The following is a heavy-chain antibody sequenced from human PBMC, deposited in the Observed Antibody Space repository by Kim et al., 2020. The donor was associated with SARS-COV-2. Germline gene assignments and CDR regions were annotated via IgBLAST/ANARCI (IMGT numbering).Heavy chain of an antibody. CDR3: AKEYYGSGSCDY. J-gene: IGHJ4*02. D-gene: IGHD3-10*01. Sequence: YYADSWKGRFTISRDNSKNTLYLQMNSLRDDDTAVYYCAKEYYGSGSCDYWGQGTLVTVSS. V-gene: IGHV3-30*02.